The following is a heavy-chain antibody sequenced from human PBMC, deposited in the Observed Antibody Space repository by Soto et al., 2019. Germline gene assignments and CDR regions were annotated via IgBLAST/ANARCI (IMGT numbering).Heavy chain of an antibody. J-gene: IGHJ4*02. D-gene: IGHD3-3*01. CDR3: ARSLIPYDFWSGTNLYFDY. CDR2: IYYSGST. CDR1: GGSISSYY. Sequence: PSETLSLTCTVSGGSISSYYWSWIRQPPGKGLEWIGYIYYSGSTNYNPSLKSRVTISVDTSKNQFSLKLSSVTAADTAVYYCARSLIPYDFWSGTNLYFDYWGQGTLVTVSS. V-gene: IGHV4-59*08.